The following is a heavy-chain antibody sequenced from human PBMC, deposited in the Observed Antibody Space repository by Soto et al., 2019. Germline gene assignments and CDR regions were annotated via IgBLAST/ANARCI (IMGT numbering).Heavy chain of an antibody. V-gene: IGHV4-30-2*01. D-gene: IGHD3-10*01. CDR2: IYHSGST. J-gene: IGHJ4*02. CDR1: GGSISSGGYS. Sequence: SETLSLTCAVSGGSISSGGYSWSWIRQPPGKGLEWIGYIYHSGSTYYNPSLKSRVTISVDRSKNQFSLKLSSVTAADTAVYYCARGSEYYGSGSYYGLDYWGQGTLVTVSS. CDR3: ARGSEYYGSGSYYGLDY.